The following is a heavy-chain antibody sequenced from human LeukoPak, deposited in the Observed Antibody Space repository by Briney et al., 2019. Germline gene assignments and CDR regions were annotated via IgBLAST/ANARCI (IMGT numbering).Heavy chain of an antibody. V-gene: IGHV3-72*01. CDR3: AKDLDYYGSGPLGYYGMDV. D-gene: IGHD3-10*01. CDR2: TRNKANSYTT. CDR1: GFTFSDHY. Sequence: GGSLTLSCAASGFTFSDHYMDWVRQAPGKGLEWVGRTRNKANSYTTEYAASVKGRFTISRDDSKNSLYLQMNSLKTEDTAVYYCAKDLDYYGSGPLGYYGMDVWGQGTTVTVSS. J-gene: IGHJ6*02.